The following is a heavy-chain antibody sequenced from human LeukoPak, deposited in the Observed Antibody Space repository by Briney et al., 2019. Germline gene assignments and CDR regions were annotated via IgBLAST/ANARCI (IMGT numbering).Heavy chain of an antibody. Sequence: ASVKVSCKASGYTFTSYGISWVRQAPGQGLEWMGWISAYNGNTNYAQKLQGRVTLNTDTSTSTAYMELRSLRSDDTAVYYCARDLPRLVGARRATDYWGQGTLVTVSS. CDR3: ARDLPRLVGARRATDY. J-gene: IGHJ4*02. V-gene: IGHV1-18*01. D-gene: IGHD1-26*01. CDR2: ISAYNGNT. CDR1: GYTFTSYG.